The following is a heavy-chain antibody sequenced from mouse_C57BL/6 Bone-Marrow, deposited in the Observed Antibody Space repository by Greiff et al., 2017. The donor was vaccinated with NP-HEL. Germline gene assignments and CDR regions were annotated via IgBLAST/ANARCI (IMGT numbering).Heavy chain of an antibody. CDR2: ISLKSDNYAT. V-gene: IGHV6-3*01. D-gene: IGHD2-5*01. CDR1: GFTFSNYW. J-gene: IGHJ4*01. Sequence: EVKLEESGGGLVQPGGSMKLSCVASGFTFSNYWMNWVRQSPEKGLEWVAQISLKSDNYATHYAESGKGRFTISRDDSKSSVYLQMNNLRAEDTGIYYCTVYYSNYYALDYWGQGTSVTVSS. CDR3: TVYYSNYYALDY.